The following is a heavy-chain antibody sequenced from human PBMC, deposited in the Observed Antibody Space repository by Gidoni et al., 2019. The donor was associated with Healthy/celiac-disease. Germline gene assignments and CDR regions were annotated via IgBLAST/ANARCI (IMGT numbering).Heavy chain of an antibody. J-gene: IGHJ5*02. Sequence: EVQLVASGGGLVQPGGSLRLSCAASGFTFSSYAMHWVRQAPGKGLEYVSAISSNGGSTYYANSVKGRFTISRDNSKNTLYLQMGSLRAEDMAVYYCARGPAYYDFWSGYYHWGQGTLVTVSS. V-gene: IGHV3-64*01. CDR1: GFTFSSYA. D-gene: IGHD3-3*01. CDR3: ARGPAYYDFWSGYYH. CDR2: ISSNGGST.